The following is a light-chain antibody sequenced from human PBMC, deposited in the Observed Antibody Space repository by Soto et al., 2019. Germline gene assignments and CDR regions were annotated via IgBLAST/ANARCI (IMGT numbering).Light chain of an antibody. CDR3: QQSYSTPRT. Sequence: DIQITPSAHTLAASVLYRAIITSRASQSISSWLAWYQQKPGKAPKLLIYAASSLQSGVPSRFSGSGSGTDFTLTISSLQPEDFATYYCQQSYSTPRTFGQGTKVDI. J-gene: IGKJ1*01. CDR2: AAS. CDR1: QSISSW. V-gene: IGKV1-39*01.